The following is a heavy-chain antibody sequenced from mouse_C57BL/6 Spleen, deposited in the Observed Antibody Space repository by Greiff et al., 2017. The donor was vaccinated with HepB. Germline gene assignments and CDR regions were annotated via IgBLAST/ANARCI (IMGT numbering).Heavy chain of an antibody. Sequence: EVQLQQSGEGLVKPGGSLKLSCAASGFTFSSYAMSWVRQTPEKRLEWVAYISSGGDYIYYAETVKGRFTVSRDNARNTLYLQMSSLKSEDTAMYYYTRDGYYPWDYWGQGTSVTVSS. CDR3: TRDGYYPWDY. CDR2: ISSGGDYI. J-gene: IGHJ4*01. V-gene: IGHV5-9-1*02. CDR1: GFTFSSYA. D-gene: IGHD2-3*01.